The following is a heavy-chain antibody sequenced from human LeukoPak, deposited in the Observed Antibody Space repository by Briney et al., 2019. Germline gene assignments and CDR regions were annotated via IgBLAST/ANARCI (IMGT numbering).Heavy chain of an antibody. Sequence: GGSLRLSCTASGFTFSNAWMSWVRQAPGKGLEWIGRIKSNGDGGTTEFAAPVKGRFTISRDDSKNTPYLQMNSLETEDTAVYYCTADGNCQTTSCYWGWGALVTVSS. CDR3: TADGNCQTTSCY. J-gene: IGHJ4*02. CDR1: GFTFSNAW. V-gene: IGHV3-15*01. D-gene: IGHD2-2*01. CDR2: IKSNGDGGTT.